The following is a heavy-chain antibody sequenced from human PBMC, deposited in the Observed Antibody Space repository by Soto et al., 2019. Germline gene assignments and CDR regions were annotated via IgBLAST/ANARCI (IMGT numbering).Heavy chain of an antibody. CDR1: GFTFSSYA. J-gene: IGHJ4*02. D-gene: IGHD3-22*01. Sequence: EVQLLESGGGLVQPGGSLRLSCAASGFTFSSYAMSWVRQAPGKGLEWVSAISVSGGSTYYADSVKGRFTTSRDNSKNTLYLQMNSLRAEDTAVYYCAKTSYYDSSGYYSPPFDYWGQGTLVTVSS. CDR2: ISVSGGST. CDR3: AKTSYYDSSGYYSPPFDY. V-gene: IGHV3-23*01.